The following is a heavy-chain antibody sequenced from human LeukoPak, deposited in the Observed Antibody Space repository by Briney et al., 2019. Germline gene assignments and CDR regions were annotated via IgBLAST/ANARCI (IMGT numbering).Heavy chain of an antibody. Sequence: SEALSLTCAVYGGSFSGYYWSWIRQPPGKGLEWIGEINHSGSTNYNPSLKSRVTISVDTSKNQFSLKLSSVTAADTAVYYCARDAAGKWLQFRSAEYFQHWGQGTLVTVSS. J-gene: IGHJ1*01. CDR2: INHSGST. CDR3: ARDAAGKWLQFRSAEYFQH. D-gene: IGHD5-24*01. CDR1: GGSFSGYY. V-gene: IGHV4-34*01.